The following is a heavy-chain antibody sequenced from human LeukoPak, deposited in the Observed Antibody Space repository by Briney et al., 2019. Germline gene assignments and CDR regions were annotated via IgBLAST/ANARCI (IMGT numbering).Heavy chain of an antibody. D-gene: IGHD2-15*01. V-gene: IGHV1-18*01. CDR2: ISTYNGNT. J-gene: IGHJ4*02. CDR3: ARDLLCCSGGSCPFDY. Sequence: GASVKVSCKASGYTFTSYGISWVRQAPGQGLEWMGWISTYNGNTNYAQKLQGRVTMTTDTSTSTAYMELRSLRSDDTAVYYCARDLLCCSGGSCPFDYWGQGTLVTVSS. CDR1: GYTFTSYG.